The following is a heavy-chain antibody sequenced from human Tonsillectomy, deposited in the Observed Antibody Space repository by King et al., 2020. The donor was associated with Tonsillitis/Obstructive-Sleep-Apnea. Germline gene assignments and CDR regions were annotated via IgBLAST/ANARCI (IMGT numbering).Heavy chain of an antibody. CDR2: ISHSGNT. CDR1: GGSFSDYY. V-gene: IGHV4-34*01. J-gene: IGHJ5*02. CDR3: ARGGVFTGFGVLINRNWFDP. D-gene: IGHD3-3*01. Sequence: VQLQQWGAGLLKPSETLSLTCTVYGGSFSDYYWSWIRQPPGKGLEWIGEISHSGNTNYNPSVKSRVTISVDTSKSQFSLKVRSVTAADTAVYYCARGGVFTGFGVLINRNWFDPWGQGTLVTVSS.